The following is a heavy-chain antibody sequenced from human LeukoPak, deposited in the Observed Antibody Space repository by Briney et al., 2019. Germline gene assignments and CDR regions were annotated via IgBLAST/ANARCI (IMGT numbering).Heavy chain of an antibody. CDR3: ANLRDIWSGYGFDS. CDR2: ISGSGGAT. D-gene: IGHD3-3*01. V-gene: IGHV3-23*01. CDR1: GFVFSNHA. Sequence: GGSLRLSCVASGFVFSNHAMTWVRQAPGKGLEWVSSISGSGGATYYADSVKGRFIISRDNSKNSVFLQMNSLRAEDTAIYYCANLRDIWSGYGFDSWGQGTLVTVSS. J-gene: IGHJ4*02.